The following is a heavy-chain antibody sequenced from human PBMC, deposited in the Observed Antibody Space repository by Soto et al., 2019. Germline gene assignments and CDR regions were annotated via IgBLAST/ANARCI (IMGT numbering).Heavy chain of an antibody. CDR2: ISSSSSTI. J-gene: IGHJ6*02. CDR3: ARAGVLPIFAVGNNYYYYGMDV. V-gene: IGHV3-48*02. Sequence: GGSLRLSWAASGFTFSIYSMNWVRLAAGKGLEWVSYISSSSSTIYYADSVKDRFTISIDNAKNSMYLQMNSLSDADTAVYYCARAGVLPIFAVGNNYYYYGMDVWGQGTTVTVSS. CDR1: GFTFSIYS. D-gene: IGHD3-3*01.